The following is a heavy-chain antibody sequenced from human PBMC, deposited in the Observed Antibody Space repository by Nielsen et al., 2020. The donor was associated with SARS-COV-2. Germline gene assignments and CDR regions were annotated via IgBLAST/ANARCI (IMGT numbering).Heavy chain of an antibody. CDR2: IYPDDSDS. CDR1: GYNFNTYW. CDR3: ARLQVSTPRKSGGKISFDY. J-gene: IGHJ4*02. V-gene: IGHV5-51*01. D-gene: IGHD3-16*01. Sequence: GESLKISCQGSGYNFNTYWIAWVRQMPGKGLEFMGIIYPDDSDSKYGPSFGGHVTMSADKSVSTAYLQWSSLKTSDSAIYFCARLQVSTPRKSGGKISFDYWGQGTLVTVSS.